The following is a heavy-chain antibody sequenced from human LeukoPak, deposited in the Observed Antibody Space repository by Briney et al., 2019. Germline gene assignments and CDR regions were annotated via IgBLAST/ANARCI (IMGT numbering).Heavy chain of an antibody. D-gene: IGHD4-17*01. CDR2: IYYSGST. J-gene: IGHJ5*02. CDR1: GGSISSYY. Sequence: SETLSLTCTVSGGSISSYYWSWIRQPPGKGLEWIGYIYYSGSTNYNPSLKSRVTISVDTSKIQFSLKLSSVTAADTAVYYCARGVSTTVTTKFDPWGQGTLVTVSS. CDR3: ARGVSTTVTTKFDP. V-gene: IGHV4-59*01.